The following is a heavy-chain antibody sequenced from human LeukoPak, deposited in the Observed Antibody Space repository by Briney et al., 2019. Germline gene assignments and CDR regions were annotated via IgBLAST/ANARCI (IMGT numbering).Heavy chain of an antibody. CDR1: GFTFSSYG. CDR3: AKTLTTVTTRPKVFDY. V-gene: IGHV3-30*02. Sequence: GGSLRLSCAASGFTFSSYGMHWVRQAPGKGLEGVAFIRYDGSNKYYADSVKGRFTISRDNSKNTLYLQMNSLRAEDTAVYYCAKTLTTVTTRPKVFDYWGQGTLVTVSS. D-gene: IGHD4-17*01. J-gene: IGHJ4*02. CDR2: IRYDGSNK.